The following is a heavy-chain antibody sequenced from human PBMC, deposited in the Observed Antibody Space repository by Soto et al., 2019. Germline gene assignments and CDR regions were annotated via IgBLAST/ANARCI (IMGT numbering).Heavy chain of an antibody. J-gene: IGHJ4*02. V-gene: IGHV4-39*01. Sequence: SETLSLTCTVSGGSISSSSYYWGWIRQPPGKGLEWIGSIYYSGSTYYNPSLKSRVTISVDTSKNQFSLKLSSVTAADTAVYYCASPQGSGWPGGDYWGQGTLVTVSS. CDR3: ASPQGSGWPGGDY. D-gene: IGHD6-19*01. CDR2: IYYSGST. CDR1: GGSISSSSYY.